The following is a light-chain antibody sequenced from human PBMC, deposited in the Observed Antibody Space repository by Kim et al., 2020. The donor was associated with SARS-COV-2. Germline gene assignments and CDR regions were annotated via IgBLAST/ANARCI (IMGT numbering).Light chain of an antibody. V-gene: IGLV3-21*04. Sequence: APGKTARITCGGNNIGSKSVHWYQQKPGQAPVLVIYYDSDRPSGIPERFAGSNSGNTATLTISRVEAGDEADYYCQVWDSSSDRPVFGGGTKLTVL. CDR1: NIGSKS. CDR3: QVWDSSSDRPV. J-gene: IGLJ3*02. CDR2: YDS.